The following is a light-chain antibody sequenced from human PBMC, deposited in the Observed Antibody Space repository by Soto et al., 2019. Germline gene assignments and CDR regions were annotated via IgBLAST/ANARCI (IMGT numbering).Light chain of an antibody. J-gene: IGLJ2*01. V-gene: IGLV2-14*03. CDR2: DVT. CDR3: YSYTSSSTRV. CDR1: SSDVGGYNY. Sequence: QSVLTQPASVSGSPGQSITISCTGSSSDVGGYNYVSWYQHHPGKAPKLMIYDVTTRPSGVSHRFSGSKSGNTASLTISGLQAEDEADYYCYSYTSSSTRVFGGGTKVTVL.